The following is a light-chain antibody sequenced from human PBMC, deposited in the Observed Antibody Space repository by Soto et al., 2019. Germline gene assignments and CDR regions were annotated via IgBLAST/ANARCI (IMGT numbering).Light chain of an antibody. Sequence: EIVMTPSPATLSVSPGETATLSCRASQSVSSNLAGYQQKPGQAPRLLIYGASTRATDIPPRFSGSGSGTEFTLTINCLQSDDFAVYCCQQYKNWPPLTFGGGTKGEIK. V-gene: IGKV3-15*01. CDR2: GAS. J-gene: IGKJ4*01. CDR3: QQYKNWPPLT. CDR1: QSVSSN.